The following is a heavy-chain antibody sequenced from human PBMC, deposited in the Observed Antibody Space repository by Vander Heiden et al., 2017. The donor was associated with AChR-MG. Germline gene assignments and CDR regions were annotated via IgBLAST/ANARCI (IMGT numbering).Heavy chain of an antibody. CDR1: GFTFGSHA. CDR2: IGGSGGST. CDR3: AKRVPDGVVSYYYYYYYMDV. Sequence: EVQLLESGGGLVQPGGSLRLSCAASGFTFGSHARRGGRQAPGKGLEWFSAIGGSGGSTYYADSVKGRFTISRDNSKNTLYLQMNSLRAEDTAVYYCAKRVPDGVVSYYYYYYYMDVWGKGTTVTVSS. D-gene: IGHD2-8*01. V-gene: IGHV3-23*01. J-gene: IGHJ6*03.